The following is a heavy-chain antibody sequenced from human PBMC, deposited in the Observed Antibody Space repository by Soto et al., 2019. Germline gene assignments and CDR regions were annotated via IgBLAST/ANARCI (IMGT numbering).Heavy chain of an antibody. V-gene: IGHV1-69*01. CDR2: IIPIFGTA. J-gene: IGHJ2*01. CDR1: GGTFSSYA. D-gene: IGHD3-9*01. CDR3: ARRVRYFDWSPLGWYFDL. Sequence: QVQLVQSGAEVKKPGSSVKVSCKASGGTFSSYAISWVRQAPGQGLEWMGGIIPIFGTANYAQKFRGRVTITADESTSTAYMELSSLRSEDTAVYYCARRVRYFDWSPLGWYFDLWGRGTLVTVSS.